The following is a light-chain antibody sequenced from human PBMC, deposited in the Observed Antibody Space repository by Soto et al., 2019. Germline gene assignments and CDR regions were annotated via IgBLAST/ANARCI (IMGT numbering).Light chain of an antibody. CDR1: QSISTF. J-gene: IGKJ1*01. CDR2: AAS. Sequence: DIQMTQSPSSLSASVGDRVTITCRASQSISTFLNWYPQKPGKAPKLLIFAASSLQSGVPSRFSGSGSGTDFTLTISSLQPEDFATYYCQQSYSTPPTFGQGTNVEIK. V-gene: IGKV1-39*01. CDR3: QQSYSTPPT.